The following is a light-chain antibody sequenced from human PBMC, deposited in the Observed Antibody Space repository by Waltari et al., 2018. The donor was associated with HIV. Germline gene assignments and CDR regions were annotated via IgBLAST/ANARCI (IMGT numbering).Light chain of an antibody. J-gene: IGKJ1*01. CDR1: QSVSSSS. CDR2: GAS. CDR3: QQYGNSPWT. Sequence: IVLTQSPGTLSLSPGERATLSCRASQSVSSSSLAWYQQKPGQAPRLLIYGASSRAAGIPDRFSGSGSGTDFTLIISRLEPEDFAVYYCQQYGNSPWTFGQGTKVEIK. V-gene: IGKV3-20*01.